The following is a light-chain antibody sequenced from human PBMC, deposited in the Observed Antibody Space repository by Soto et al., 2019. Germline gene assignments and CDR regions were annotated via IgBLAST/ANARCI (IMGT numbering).Light chain of an antibody. V-gene: IGLV2-14*01. CDR2: DVS. CDR3: SSYTSSSTRV. J-gene: IGLJ1*01. Sequence: QSALTQPASVSGSPGQSITISCTGTSSDVGGYNYVSWYQQHPGKAPKFMIYDVSNRPSGVSNRFSGSKSGNTASLTISGVQAEDEADYYCSSYTSSSTRVFGTGTKLTVL. CDR1: SSDVGGYNY.